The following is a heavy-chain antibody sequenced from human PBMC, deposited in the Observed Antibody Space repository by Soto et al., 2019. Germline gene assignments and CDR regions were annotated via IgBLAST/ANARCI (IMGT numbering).Heavy chain of an antibody. CDR3: ERVQWGAFYL. J-gene: IGHJ3*01. D-gene: IGHD1-26*01. CDR2: IHSDGSST. V-gene: IGHV3-74*01. CDR1: GFTFSYYW. Sequence: DVQLVESGGGSVHPGGSLSLSCAATGFTFSYYWMHWVGQAPGKVLVLVSRIHSDGSSTTDADSVKVRFTSSRDNAKNTLYLQVNSLREEYTAVYYWERVQWGAFYLWGQGTMVTVSS.